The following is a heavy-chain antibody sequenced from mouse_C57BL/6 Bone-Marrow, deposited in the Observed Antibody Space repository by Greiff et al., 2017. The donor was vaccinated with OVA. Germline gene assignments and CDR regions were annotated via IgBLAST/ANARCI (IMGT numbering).Heavy chain of an antibody. CDR2: IDPENGDT. J-gene: IGHJ2*01. CDR3: TTGGLDY. D-gene: IGHD1-1*02. Sequence: VQLQQSGAELVRPGASVKLSCTASGFNIKDDYMHWVKQRPEQGLEWIGWIDPENGDTEYAPKFQGKATITADTSSNTAYLQLSSLTSEDTAVYYCTTGGLDYWGQGTTLTVSS. V-gene: IGHV14-4*01. CDR1: GFNIKDDY.